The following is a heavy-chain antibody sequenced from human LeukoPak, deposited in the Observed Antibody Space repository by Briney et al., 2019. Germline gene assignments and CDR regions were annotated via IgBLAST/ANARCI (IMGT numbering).Heavy chain of an antibody. CDR3: ARHGRVVPAAVPGWFDP. D-gene: IGHD2-2*01. CDR1: GGSISSSSYY. CDR2: IYYSGST. Sequence: SETLSLTCTVSGGSISSSSYYWGWIRQPPGKGLEWIGSIYYSGSTYYNPSLKSRVTISVDMSKNQFSLKLSSVTAADTAVYYCARHGRVVPAAVPGWFDPWGQGTLVTVSS. J-gene: IGHJ5*02. V-gene: IGHV4-39*01.